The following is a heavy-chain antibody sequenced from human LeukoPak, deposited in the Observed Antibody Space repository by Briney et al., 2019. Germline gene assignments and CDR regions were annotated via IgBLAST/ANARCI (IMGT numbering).Heavy chain of an antibody. D-gene: IGHD1-26*01. J-gene: IGHJ3*02. Sequence: GGSLRLSCAASGFTFSSYWMHWVRQAPGKGLEWVANIKQDGSEKYYVDSVKGRFTISRDNAKNSLFLQMNSLRAEDTAVYYCARINSGRHLGDAFDIWGQGTTVTVSS. CDR1: GFTFSSYW. CDR2: IKQDGSEK. V-gene: IGHV3-7*01. CDR3: ARINSGRHLGDAFDI.